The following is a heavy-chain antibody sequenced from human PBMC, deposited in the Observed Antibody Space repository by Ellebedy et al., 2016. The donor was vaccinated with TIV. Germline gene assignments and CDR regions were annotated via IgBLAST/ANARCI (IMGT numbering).Heavy chain of an antibody. Sequence: SGPTLVKPPQTLTLTCTFSGFSLNTEGMCVSWIRQPPGKALEWLALIDWDDDKYYITSLKTRLTISKDTSKNHVVLTMTNIDPVDTATYYCARICAYGDYGLYWGQGTLVTVSS. J-gene: IGHJ4*02. D-gene: IGHD4-17*01. CDR1: GFSLNTEGMC. CDR3: ARICAYGDYGLY. V-gene: IGHV2-70*01. CDR2: IDWDDDK.